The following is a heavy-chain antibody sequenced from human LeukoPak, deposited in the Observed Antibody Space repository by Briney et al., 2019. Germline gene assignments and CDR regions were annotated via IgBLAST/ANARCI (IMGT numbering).Heavy chain of an antibody. Sequence: PSETLSLTCTVSGGSISSYYWSWIRQLPGKGLEWIAYISDIGSINYNPSLKSRVTISLDTSKNQLSLKLRSVTAADTAVHYCAGHHPRNTVDFWGQGTLVTVSS. CDR2: ISDIGSI. D-gene: IGHD2/OR15-2a*01. CDR1: GGSISSYY. CDR3: AGHHPRNTVDF. V-gene: IGHV4-59*08. J-gene: IGHJ4*02.